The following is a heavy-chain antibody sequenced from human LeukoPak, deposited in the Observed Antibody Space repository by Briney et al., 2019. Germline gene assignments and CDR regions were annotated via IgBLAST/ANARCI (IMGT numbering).Heavy chain of an antibody. Sequence: GGSLRLSCAAPGFTFSSYWMHWVRQAPGKGLVWVSRINSDGSSTSYADSVKGRFTISRDNAKNTLYLQMNSLRAEDTAVYYCARDYYGSGSYPLFDYWGQGTLVTVSS. J-gene: IGHJ4*02. D-gene: IGHD3-10*01. CDR1: GFTFSSYW. V-gene: IGHV3-74*01. CDR2: INSDGSST. CDR3: ARDYYGSGSYPLFDY.